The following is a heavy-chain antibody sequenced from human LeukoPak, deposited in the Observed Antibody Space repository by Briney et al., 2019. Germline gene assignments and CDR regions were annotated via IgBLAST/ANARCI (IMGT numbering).Heavy chain of an antibody. CDR3: ARDGPGGIDY. Sequence: SETLSLTCTVSGGSITSGDYYWSWIRQPPGKGLEWIGYIYYSGSTYYNPSLKSRVTILVDTSKNQFSLKLSSVTAADMAVYYCARDGPGGIDYWGQGTLVTVSS. V-gene: IGHV4-30-4*01. J-gene: IGHJ4*02. CDR2: IYYSGST. D-gene: IGHD3-16*01. CDR1: GGSITSGDYY.